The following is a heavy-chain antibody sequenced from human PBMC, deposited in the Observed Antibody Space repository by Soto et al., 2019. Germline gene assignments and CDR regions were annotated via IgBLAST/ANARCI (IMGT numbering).Heavy chain of an antibody. CDR1: GAAVSRTYC. D-gene: IGHD6-13*01. J-gene: IGHJ4*02. CDR2: INHRGSA. Sequence: SETLSLACVGSGAAVSRTYCWRWVRQPPGKGPEWIGEINHRGSANYNPSLRSRVTMSVDISKSQFSLRLTSVTAADTAVYYCARYNAASGTYYFYYWGQGALVTVSA. V-gene: IGHV4-4*02. CDR3: ARYNAASGTYYFYY.